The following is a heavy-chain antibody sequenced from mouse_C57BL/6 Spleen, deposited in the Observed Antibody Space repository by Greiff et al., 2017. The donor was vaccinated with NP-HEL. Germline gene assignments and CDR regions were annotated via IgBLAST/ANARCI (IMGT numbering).Heavy chain of an antibody. J-gene: IGHJ3*01. D-gene: IGHD2-1*01. CDR2: ISSGSSTI. CDR1: GFTFSDYG. Sequence: EVKLMESGGGLVKPGGSLKLSCAASGFTFSDYGMHWVRQAPEKGLEWVAYISSGSSTIYYADTVKGRFTISRDNAKNTLFLQMTSLRSEDTAMYYCARRDYGNYAFAYWGQGTLVTVSA. V-gene: IGHV5-17*01. CDR3: ARRDYGNYAFAY.